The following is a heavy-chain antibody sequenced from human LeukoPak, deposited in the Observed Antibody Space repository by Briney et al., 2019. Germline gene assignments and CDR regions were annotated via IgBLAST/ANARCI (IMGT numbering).Heavy chain of an antibody. Sequence: ASVKVSCKASGYTFTGYYMHWVRQAPGQGLEWMGWINPNSGGTNYAQKFQGRVTMTRDTSISTAYMELSRLRSDDTAVYYCAGGEGTTIFGVVTVFDPWGQGTLVTVSS. CDR2: INPNSGGT. CDR3: AGGEGTTIFGVVTVFDP. V-gene: IGHV1-2*02. CDR1: GYTFTGYY. D-gene: IGHD3-3*01. J-gene: IGHJ5*02.